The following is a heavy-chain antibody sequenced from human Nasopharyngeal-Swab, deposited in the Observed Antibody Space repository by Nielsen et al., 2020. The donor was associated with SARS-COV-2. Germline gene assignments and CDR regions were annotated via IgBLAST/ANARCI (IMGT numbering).Heavy chain of an antibody. CDR3: ATYSGYSSSRPGFFFGVADV. CDR1: GYSFTFYW. V-gene: IGHV5-10-1*01. Sequence: GESLKISCKGSGYSFTFYWITWVRQMPGKGLEWMGRIDPSDSYTNYSPSFQGHVPISADKSISTAYLQWSSLKASDTAMYYCATYSGYSSSRPGFFFGVADVWGKGTTVTVSS. D-gene: IGHD6-13*01. CDR2: IDPSDSYT. J-gene: IGHJ6*04.